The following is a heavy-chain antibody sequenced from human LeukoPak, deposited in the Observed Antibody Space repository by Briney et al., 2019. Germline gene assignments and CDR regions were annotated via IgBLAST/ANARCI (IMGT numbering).Heavy chain of an antibody. V-gene: IGHV3-53*01. D-gene: IGHD3-10*01. CDR1: GFTVSSNY. Sequence: GGSLRLSCAASGFTVSSNYMSWVRQAPGKGLEWVSVIYSGGSTYYADSVKGRFTISRDNAKNTLYLQMNSLRAEDTAVYYCARDLGYGSGSYYNPLDYWGQGTLVTVSS. CDR2: IYSGGST. CDR3: ARDLGYGSGSYYNPLDY. J-gene: IGHJ4*02.